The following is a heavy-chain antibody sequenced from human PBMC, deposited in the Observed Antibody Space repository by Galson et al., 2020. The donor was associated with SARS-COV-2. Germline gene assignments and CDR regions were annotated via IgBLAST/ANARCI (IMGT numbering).Heavy chain of an antibody. CDR3: ARAWSGSYFSDFDY. J-gene: IGHJ4*02. V-gene: IGHV3-30-3*01. D-gene: IGHD1-26*01. Sequence: GGSLRLSCAASGFTFSIYAMHWVRQAPGKGLEWVAVISYDGSNKYYADSVKGRFTISRDNSKNTLYLQMNSLRAEDTAVYYCARAWSGSYFSDFDYWGQGTLVTVSS. CDR2: ISYDGSNK. CDR1: GFTFSIYA.